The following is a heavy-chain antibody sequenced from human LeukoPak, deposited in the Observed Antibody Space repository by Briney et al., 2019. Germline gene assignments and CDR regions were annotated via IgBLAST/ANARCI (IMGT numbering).Heavy chain of an antibody. V-gene: IGHV3-30*18. J-gene: IGHJ2*01. D-gene: IGHD3-16*01. Sequence: RGSLRLSYADSGFTFSSYGMHWVRQAPGKGLEWVAVISYDGSNKYYADSVKGRFTISRDNSKNTLYLQMNSLRAEDTAVYYCAKDSLLGASWYFDLWGRGTLVTVSS. CDR1: GFTFSSYG. CDR3: AKDSLLGASWYFDL. CDR2: ISYDGSNK.